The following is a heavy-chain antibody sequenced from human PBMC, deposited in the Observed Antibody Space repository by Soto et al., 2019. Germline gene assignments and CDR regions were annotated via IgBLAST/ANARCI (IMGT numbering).Heavy chain of an antibody. CDR2: INHSGIT. Sequence: PSETLSLTCTVSGGSFSGYFWPWIRQPPGKGLEWLAEINHSGITNYNPSVESRVSMSVDTSKNQFSLRLYSVTAADTAVYYCVRGPYNYNSRYFDYWGQGTLVTVSS. CDR3: VRGPYNYNSRYFDY. J-gene: IGHJ4*02. V-gene: IGHV4-34*01. D-gene: IGHD1-1*01. CDR1: GGSFSGYF.